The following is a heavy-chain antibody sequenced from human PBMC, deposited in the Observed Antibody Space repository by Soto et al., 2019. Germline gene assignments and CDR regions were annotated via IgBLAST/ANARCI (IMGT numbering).Heavy chain of an antibody. D-gene: IGHD1-1*01. V-gene: IGHV1-69*12. Sequence: QVHLVQSGAEVKKPGSSVKVSCKASGGAFTSYSFHWVRQAPGQGLEWMGGIIPMSGTTNYALKFQGRVTMTADVPTNTAYIELSSLRSEDTAIYYCARDNTGLDYSGQGTLVTVSS. CDR3: ARDNTGLDY. CDR2: IIPMSGTT. CDR1: GGAFTSYS. J-gene: IGHJ4*02.